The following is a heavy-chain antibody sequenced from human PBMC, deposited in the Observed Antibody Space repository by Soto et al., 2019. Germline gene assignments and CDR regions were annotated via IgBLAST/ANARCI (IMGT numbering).Heavy chain of an antibody. J-gene: IGHJ3*02. D-gene: IGHD3-3*01. CDR3: ARGGGVGVAGSAAFDM. CDR1: GYPVTAYY. Sequence: QLHLVQSGAVVKKPGASVTVSCSASGYPVTAYYMHWVRQAPGRGLEWMGGINPATGAAKYTQTLQGRVTTTTDTSTSTVFMELSCLTSEDTAGFYCARGGGVGVAGSAAFDMWGQGTLVTVSS. CDR2: INPATGAA. V-gene: IGHV1-2*02.